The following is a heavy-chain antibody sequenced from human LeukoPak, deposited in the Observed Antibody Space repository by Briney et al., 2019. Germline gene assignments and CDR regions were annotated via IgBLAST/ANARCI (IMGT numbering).Heavy chain of an antibody. D-gene: IGHD3-22*01. Sequence: GGSLRLSCAASGFTFSSSAMNWVRQAPGKGLEWVSAISGSGGSTYYADSVKGRFTISRDNSRNTLYLQMNSLRAEDTAVYYCARDDSVVVITSDAFDIWGQGTMVTVSS. CDR3: ARDDSVVVITSDAFDI. CDR2: ISGSGGST. CDR1: GFTFSSSA. J-gene: IGHJ3*02. V-gene: IGHV3-23*01.